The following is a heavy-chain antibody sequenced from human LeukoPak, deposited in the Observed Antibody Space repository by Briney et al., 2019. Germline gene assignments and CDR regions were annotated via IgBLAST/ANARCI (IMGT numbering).Heavy chain of an antibody. V-gene: IGHV4-39*01. Sequence: SETLSLTCSVSGGSISNSSYYWGWIRQPPGTGLEWIGTIYYSGSTYYNPSLTSRVTISVDTSKNQFSLKLSSVTAADTAVYYCARHKDYYYSYMDVWGKGTTVTISS. J-gene: IGHJ6*03. CDR3: ARHKDYYYSYMDV. CDR2: IYYSGST. CDR1: GGSISNSSYY.